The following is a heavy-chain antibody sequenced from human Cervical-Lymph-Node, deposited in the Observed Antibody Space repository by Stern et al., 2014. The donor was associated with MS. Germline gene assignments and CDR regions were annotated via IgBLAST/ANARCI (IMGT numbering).Heavy chain of an antibody. J-gene: IGHJ4*02. CDR1: GGSISSSYY. CDR2: IDDTGRT. Sequence: QLQLQESGPGLVKPSETLSRTCTVSGGSISSSYYWGWIRQSSGKGLEWIGSIDDTGRTFYNPSPKSRVTISVDTSNNQFSLKLSSVTAADTAVYYCVRQVTVRSRFDYWGQGTLVTVSS. D-gene: IGHD4-11*01. V-gene: IGHV4-39*01. CDR3: VRQVTVRSRFDY.